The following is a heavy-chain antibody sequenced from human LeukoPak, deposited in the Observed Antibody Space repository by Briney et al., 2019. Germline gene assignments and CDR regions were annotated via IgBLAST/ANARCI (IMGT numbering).Heavy chain of an antibody. CDR1: GFTFSSYA. Sequence: QAGGSLRLSCAASGFTFSSYAMHWVPQAPGKGLEWVAVKSYDGSNKYYADSVKGRYTISRDNSKNTLYLQMNSLRAEDTAVYYCASMVDTAMVNYYYYGMDVWGQGTTVTVSS. CDR2: KSYDGSNK. D-gene: IGHD5-18*01. V-gene: IGHV3-30-3*01. J-gene: IGHJ6*02. CDR3: ASMVDTAMVNYYYYGMDV.